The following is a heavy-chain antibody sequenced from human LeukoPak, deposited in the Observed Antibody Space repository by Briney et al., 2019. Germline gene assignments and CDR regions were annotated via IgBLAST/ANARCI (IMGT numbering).Heavy chain of an antibody. CDR3: AKDYRIAARRGNAFDI. V-gene: IGHV3-23*01. CDR2: ISGSGGST. Sequence: GGSLRLSCAASGFTVSSNYMSWVRQAPGKGLEWVSAISGSGGSTYYADSVKGRFTISRDNSKNTLYLQMNSLRAEDTAVYYCAKDYRIAARRGNAFDIWGQGTMVTVSS. J-gene: IGHJ3*02. CDR1: GFTVSSNY. D-gene: IGHD6-6*01.